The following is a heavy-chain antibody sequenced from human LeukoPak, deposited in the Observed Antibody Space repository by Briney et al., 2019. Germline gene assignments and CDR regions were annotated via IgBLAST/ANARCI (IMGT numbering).Heavy chain of an antibody. J-gene: IGHJ5*02. D-gene: IGHD1-7*01. V-gene: IGHV4-30-4*08. CDR3: ARDARNWNYGRFDP. CDR1: GGSISSGDYY. Sequence: SQTLSLTCTVSGGSISSGDYYWSWIRQPPGKGLEWIGYIYYSGSTYYNPSLKSRVTISVDTSKNQFSLKLSSVTAADTAVYYCARDARNWNYGRFDPWGQGTLVTVSS. CDR2: IYYSGST.